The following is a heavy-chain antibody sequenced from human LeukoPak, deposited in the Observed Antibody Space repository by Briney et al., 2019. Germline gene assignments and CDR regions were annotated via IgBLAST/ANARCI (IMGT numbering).Heavy chain of an antibody. Sequence: ASVKVSCKASGYTFTSYYMHWVRQAPGQGLEWMGIINPSGGSTSYAQKFQGRVTMTRDMSTSTVYMELSSLRSEDTAVYYCARDRSGGSNYGGGYHHWGQGTLVTVSS. CDR1: GYTFTSYY. D-gene: IGHD3-10*01. CDR3: ARDRSGGSNYGGGYHH. CDR2: INPSGGST. V-gene: IGHV1-46*01. J-gene: IGHJ1*01.